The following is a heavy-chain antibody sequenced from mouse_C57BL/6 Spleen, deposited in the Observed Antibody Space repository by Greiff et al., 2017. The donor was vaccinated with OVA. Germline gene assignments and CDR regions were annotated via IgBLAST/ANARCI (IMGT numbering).Heavy chain of an antibody. J-gene: IGHJ4*01. Sequence: EVQLQQSGPGLVKPSQSLSLTCSVTGYSITSGYYWNWIRQFPGNKLEWMGYISYDGSNNYNPSLKNRISITRDTSKNQFFLKLNSVTTEDTATYYCATKRVYYYAMDYWGQGTSVTVSS. CDR1: GYSITSGYY. CDR3: ATKRVYYYAMDY. V-gene: IGHV3-6*01. CDR2: ISYDGSN.